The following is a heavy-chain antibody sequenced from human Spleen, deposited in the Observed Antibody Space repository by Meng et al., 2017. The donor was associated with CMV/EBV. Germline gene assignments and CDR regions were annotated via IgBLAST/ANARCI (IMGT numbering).Heavy chain of an antibody. V-gene: IGHV3-9*01. CDR1: GFVLGDHD. Sequence: GGSLRLSCTTSGFVLGDHDVHWVRQKSGKALEWVAGSTWTNGVVGYGDSVKGRFTVSRDNTKNAVYLQLNNLRPEDTALYFCVRGASNTRGFWLDPWGQGTLVTVSS. CDR2: STWTNGVV. J-gene: IGHJ5*02. D-gene: IGHD2-2*02. CDR3: VRGASNTRGFWLDP.